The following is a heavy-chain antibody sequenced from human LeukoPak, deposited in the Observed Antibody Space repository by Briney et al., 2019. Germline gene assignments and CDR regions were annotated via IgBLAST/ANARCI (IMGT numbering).Heavy chain of an antibody. CDR3: AREPLGYCSGGSCYSGGYYYYYGMDV. V-gene: IGHV3-21*01. D-gene: IGHD2-15*01. Sequence: GGSLRLSCAASGFTFSSYSMNWVRQAPGKGLEWVSSISSSSSYIYYADSVKGRFTISRDNAKNSLYLQMNSLRAEDTAVYYCAREPLGYCSGGSCYSGGYYYYYGMDVWGKGTRSPSPQ. J-gene: IGHJ6*04. CDR1: GFTFSSYS. CDR2: ISSSSSYI.